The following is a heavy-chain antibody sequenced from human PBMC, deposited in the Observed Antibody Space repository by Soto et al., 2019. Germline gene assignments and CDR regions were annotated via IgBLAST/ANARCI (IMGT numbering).Heavy chain of an antibody. J-gene: IGHJ4*02. CDR2: IYWDDDK. Sequence: QITLKESGPTLVKPTQTLTLTCTFSGFSLSTSGVGVGWIRQPPGKALEWLALIYWDDDKRYSPSLKSRLTTTKDTYKNQVVLTMTNMDPVDTATYYCAHTRGDGLGDYWGQGTLVTVSS. CDR1: GFSLSTSGVG. D-gene: IGHD4-17*01. CDR3: AHTRGDGLGDY. V-gene: IGHV2-5*02.